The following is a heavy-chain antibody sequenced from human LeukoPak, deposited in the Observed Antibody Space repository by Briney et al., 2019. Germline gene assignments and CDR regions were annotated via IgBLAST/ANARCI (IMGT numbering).Heavy chain of an antibody. Sequence: GGSLRLSCAASGFTFSNAWMSWVRQAPGKGLEWVGRIKSKTDGGTTDYAAPVKGRFTISRDDSKNTLYLQMNSLRAEDTAVYYCARASSSSWPDYWGQGTLVTVSS. CDR1: GFTFSNAW. V-gene: IGHV3-15*05. J-gene: IGHJ4*02. CDR3: ARASSSSWPDY. D-gene: IGHD6-13*01. CDR2: IKSKTDGGTT.